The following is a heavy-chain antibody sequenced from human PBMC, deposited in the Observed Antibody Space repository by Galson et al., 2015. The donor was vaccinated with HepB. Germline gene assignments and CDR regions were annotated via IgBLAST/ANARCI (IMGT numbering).Heavy chain of an antibody. CDR2: ISGSGGNT. J-gene: IGHJ4*02. CDR1: GFTFSTYA. CDR3: AKDLKSSGYSLDY. D-gene: IGHD3-22*01. Sequence: SLRLSCAASGFTFSTYAINWVRQAPGKGLEWVSSISGSGGNTYFADSVKGRFTISRDNSKNTVYLQMNSLRAEDTAVYFCAKDLKSSGYSLDYWGQGTLVTVSS. V-gene: IGHV3-23*01.